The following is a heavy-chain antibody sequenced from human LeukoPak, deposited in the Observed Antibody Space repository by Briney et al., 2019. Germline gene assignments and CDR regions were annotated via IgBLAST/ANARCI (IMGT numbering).Heavy chain of an antibody. CDR2: ISSSRSYI. V-gene: IGHV3-21*01. CDR3: ARAGNYGGSGVDY. D-gene: IGHD4-23*01. J-gene: IGHJ4*02. CDR1: GFTFSSYR. Sequence: GGSLRLSCAASGFTFSSYRMNWVRQAPGKGLEWVSSISSSRSYIYYADSVKGRFTISRDNAKNSLYLQMNSLRAEDTAVYYCARAGNYGGSGVDYWGQETMVTVSS.